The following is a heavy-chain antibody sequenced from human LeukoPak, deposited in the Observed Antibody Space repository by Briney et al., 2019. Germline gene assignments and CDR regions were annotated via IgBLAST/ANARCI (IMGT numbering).Heavy chain of an antibody. CDR1: GGSISSNY. Sequence: PSETLSLTCTVSGGSISSNYWSWIRQPPGKGLEWVGYIYYSGSTHYNPSLKSRVTISVDTSKNQFSLKLSSVTAADTAAYYCARDIGGATYFDYWGQGTLVTVSS. V-gene: IGHV4-59*01. CDR3: ARDIGGATYFDY. CDR2: IYYSGST. J-gene: IGHJ4*02. D-gene: IGHD1-26*01.